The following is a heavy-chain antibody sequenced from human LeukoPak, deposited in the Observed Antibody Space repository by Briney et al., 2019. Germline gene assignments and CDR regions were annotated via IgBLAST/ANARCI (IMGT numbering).Heavy chain of an antibody. CDR2: ISAYNGNT. CDR1: GYTFTSYG. V-gene: IGHV1-18*01. J-gene: IGHJ3*02. CDR3: ARSITGTTPGAFDI. D-gene: IGHD1-7*01. Sequence: GASVKVSCKASGYTFTSYGIRWVRQAPGQGLEWMGWISAYNGNTNYAQKLQGRVTMTTDTSTSTAYMELRSLRSDDTAVYYCARSITGTTPGAFDIWGQGTMVTVSS.